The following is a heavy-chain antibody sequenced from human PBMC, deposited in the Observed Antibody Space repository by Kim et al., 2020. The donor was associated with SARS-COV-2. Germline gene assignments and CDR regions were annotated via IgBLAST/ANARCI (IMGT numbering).Heavy chain of an antibody. CDR1: GFTFSNHG. D-gene: IGHD6-13*01. J-gene: IGHJ6*02. CDR3: AKDDAARTSTYYYGMDV. V-gene: IGHV3-30*18. CDR2: ISFDGTNK. Sequence: GGSLRLSCAASGFTFSNHGMHWVRQVPGKGLEWVAVISFDGTNKYYGDSVKGRFTISRDNSKNTLHLQMNSLRGEDTAVYYCAKDDAARTSTYYYGMDVWGRGTQVTVSS.